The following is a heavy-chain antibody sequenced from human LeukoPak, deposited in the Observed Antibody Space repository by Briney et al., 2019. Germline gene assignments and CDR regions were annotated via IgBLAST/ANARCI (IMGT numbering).Heavy chain of an antibody. J-gene: IGHJ3*02. CDR3: ARNLLPAAKGAFDI. CDR1: GVSISSYY. V-gene: IGHV4-4*07. D-gene: IGHD2-2*01. Sequence: PSETLSLTCTVSGVSISSYYWSWIRQPAGKGLEWIGRINTSGSTNYNPSLKSRVTMSVDTSKKQFSLKLSSVTAADTAVYYCARNLLPAAKGAFDIWGQGTLVTVSS. CDR2: INTSGST.